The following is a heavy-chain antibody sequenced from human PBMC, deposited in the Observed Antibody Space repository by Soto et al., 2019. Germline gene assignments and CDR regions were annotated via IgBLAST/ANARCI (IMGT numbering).Heavy chain of an antibody. CDR3: AKGHRDDLVGATTGGWYFDL. CDR1: GFTFSTYG. Sequence: QVQLVESGAGVVQPGRSLRLSCAASGFTFSTYGMHWVRKAPGKGLEWVAVISYDGSNKYYANSVKGRFTISRDNSKNTLYLQMNSLRAEDTAVYYCAKGHRDDLVGATTGGWYFDLWGRGTLVTVSS. D-gene: IGHD1-26*01. J-gene: IGHJ2*01. V-gene: IGHV3-30*18. CDR2: ISYDGSNK.